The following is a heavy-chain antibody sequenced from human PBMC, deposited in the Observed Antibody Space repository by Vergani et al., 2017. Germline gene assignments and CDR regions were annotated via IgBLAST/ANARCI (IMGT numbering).Heavy chain of an antibody. CDR1: GFTFSSYA. D-gene: IGHD3-3*01. Sequence: EVQLLESGGGLVQPGGSLRLPCAASGFTFSSYAMSWVRQAPGKGVEWVSAISGSGGSTYYAGSVKGRFTISRDNSKNTLYLQMNSLRAEDTAVYYCAKDRRSTIFGVGIRPYMDVWGKGTTVTVSS. V-gene: IGHV3-23*01. CDR2: ISGSGGST. J-gene: IGHJ6*03. CDR3: AKDRRSTIFGVGIRPYMDV.